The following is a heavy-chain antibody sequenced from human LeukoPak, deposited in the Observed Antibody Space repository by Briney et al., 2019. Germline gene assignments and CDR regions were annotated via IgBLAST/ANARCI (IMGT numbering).Heavy chain of an antibody. CDR2: ISSSSSYI. D-gene: IGHD2-2*01. CDR1: GFIFSDYS. CDR3: ASIVVVPERNWFDP. V-gene: IGHV3-21*01. J-gene: IGHJ5*02. Sequence: GGSLRLSCAAYGFIFSDYSMNWARQAPGKGLEWVSSISSSSSYIYYTDSVKGRFTISRDNAKNSLYLQLNSLRAEDTAVYYCASIVVVPERNWFDPWGQGTLVTVSS.